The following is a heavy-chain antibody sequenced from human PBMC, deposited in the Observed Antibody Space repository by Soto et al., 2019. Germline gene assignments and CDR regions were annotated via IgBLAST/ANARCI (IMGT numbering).Heavy chain of an antibody. J-gene: IGHJ6*02. CDR1: GFTFSRYS. Sequence: GGSLRLSCAASGFTFSRYSMNWVRQAPGKGLEWVSYISGGGSSIYYADSVKGRFTVSRDNAKNSLSLQMNSLRAEDTAVYYCARGRGFMVRGLGGWSKTPYYYFYGMDVWGQGTTVTVSS. D-gene: IGHD3-10*01. V-gene: IGHV3-48*04. CDR2: ISGGGSSI. CDR3: ARGRGFMVRGLGGWSKTPYYYFYGMDV.